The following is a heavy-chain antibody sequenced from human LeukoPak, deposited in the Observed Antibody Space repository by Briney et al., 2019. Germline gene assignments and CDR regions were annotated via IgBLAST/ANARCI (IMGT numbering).Heavy chain of an antibody. CDR1: GFTVSSNY. Sequence: GGSLRLSCAASGFTVSSNYMSWVRQAPGKGLEWVSVIYSGGSTYYADSVKGRFTISRDNSKNTLYLQMNSLRAEDTAVYYCASPGKGSGPNYYYYYGMDVWGQGTTVTVSS. D-gene: IGHD3-10*01. V-gene: IGHV3-66*01. CDR3: ASPGKGSGPNYYYYYGMDV. J-gene: IGHJ6*02. CDR2: IYSGGST.